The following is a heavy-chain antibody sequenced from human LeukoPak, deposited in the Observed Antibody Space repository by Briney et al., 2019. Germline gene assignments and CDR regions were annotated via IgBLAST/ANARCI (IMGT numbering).Heavy chain of an antibody. J-gene: IGHJ3*02. CDR3: ARTANDAFDI. CDR1: GFTFSSYA. V-gene: IGHV3-23*01. Sequence: GGSLRLSCAASGFTFSSYAMSWVRQAPGKGVEWVSAISGSGGSTYYADSAKGRSTISRDNSKNTLYLQMNSLRAEDAAVYYCARTANDAFDIWGQGTMVTVSS. CDR2: ISGSGGST.